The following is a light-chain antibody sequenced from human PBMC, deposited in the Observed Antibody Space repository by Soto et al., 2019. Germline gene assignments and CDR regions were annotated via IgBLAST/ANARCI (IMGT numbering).Light chain of an antibody. J-gene: IGKJ3*01. CDR3: QQYGAPPLT. Sequence: EIVLTQSPDTLSLSPGERATLSCRASQNIYINSLAWYQQRPGQAPRLLIYGGSTRATAVPDRFSGSGSGTDFALTINRLEPEDFAVYYCQQYGAPPLTFGPGNKVD. V-gene: IGKV3-20*01. CDR2: GGS. CDR1: QNIYINS.